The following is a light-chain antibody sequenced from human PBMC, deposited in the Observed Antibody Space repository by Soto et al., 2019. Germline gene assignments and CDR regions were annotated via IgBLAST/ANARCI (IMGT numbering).Light chain of an antibody. CDR2: KAS. CDR3: EQYKSYAWT. V-gene: IGKV1-5*03. J-gene: IGKJ1*01. Sequence: DIQMTQSPSTLSASVGDRVTITCRASQSISTWLAWYQQRPGKAPKLLIYKASSLETGVPSRFSGSGFGTEFTLTISSLQPDDSASNYCEQYKSYAWTCGQGTKVEIK. CDR1: QSISTW.